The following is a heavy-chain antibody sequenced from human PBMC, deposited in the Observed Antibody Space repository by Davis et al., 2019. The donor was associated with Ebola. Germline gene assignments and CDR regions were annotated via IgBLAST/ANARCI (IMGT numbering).Heavy chain of an antibody. CDR3: ARSTGDWGAYCGGDCLLGNWFDP. Sequence: PGGSLRLSCAASGFTFSSYGMHWVRQAPGKGLEWVAVIWYDGSNKYYADSVKGRFTISRDNSKNTLYLQMNSLRAEDTAVYYCARSTGDWGAYCGGDCLLGNWFDPWGQGTLVTVSS. V-gene: IGHV3-33*01. CDR1: GFTFSSYG. J-gene: IGHJ5*02. D-gene: IGHD2-21*02. CDR2: IWYDGSNK.